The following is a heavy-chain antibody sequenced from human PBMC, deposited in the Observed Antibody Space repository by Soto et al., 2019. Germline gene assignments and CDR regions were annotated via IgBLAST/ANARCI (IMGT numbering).Heavy chain of an antibody. CDR2: INHSGST. J-gene: IGHJ5*02. Sequence: SETLSLTCAVYGGSFSGYYWSWIRQPPGKGLEWIGEINHSGSTNYNPSLKSRVTISVDTSKNQFSLKLSSVTAADTAVYYCARGFVVRGYSCFDPCGQGTLVAVSS. D-gene: IGHD2-2*01. CDR3: ARGFVVRGYSCFDP. V-gene: IGHV4-34*01. CDR1: GGSFSGYY.